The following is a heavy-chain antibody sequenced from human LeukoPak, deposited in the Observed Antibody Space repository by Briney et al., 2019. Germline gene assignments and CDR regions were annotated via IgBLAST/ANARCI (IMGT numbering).Heavy chain of an antibody. CDR2: ISYDGSNK. J-gene: IGHJ4*02. V-gene: IGHV3-30*03. Sequence: GRSLRLSSAASGFTFSSYGMHWVRQAPGKGLEWVAVISYDGSNKYYADSVKGRFTISRDNSKNTLYLQMNSLRAEDTAVYYCARDASSGSFWGQGYFDYWGQGTLVTVSS. CDR3: ARDASSGSFWGQGYFDY. D-gene: IGHD3-16*01. CDR1: GFTFSSYG.